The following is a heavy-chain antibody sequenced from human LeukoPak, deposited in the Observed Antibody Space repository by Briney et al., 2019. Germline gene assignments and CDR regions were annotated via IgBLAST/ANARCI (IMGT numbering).Heavy chain of an antibody. CDR1: GGTFSCYA. D-gene: IGHD2-2*01. CDR3: AAVVPAVMGHFDY. CDR2: IIPIFGTA. V-gene: IGHV1-69*13. J-gene: IGHJ4*02. Sequence: SVTVSCTASGGTFSCYAISWVRQAPGQGLEWMGGIIPIFGTANYAQKFQGRVTITADESTSTAYKELSSLRSEDTAVYYCAAVVPAVMGHFDYWGQGTLVTVSS.